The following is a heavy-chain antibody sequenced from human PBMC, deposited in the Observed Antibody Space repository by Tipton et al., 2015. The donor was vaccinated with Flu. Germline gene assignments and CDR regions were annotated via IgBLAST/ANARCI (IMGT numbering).Heavy chain of an antibody. CDR2: IYYSGST. D-gene: IGHD4-11*01. CDR1: GGSISSGGAY. V-gene: IGHV4-31*03. Sequence: TLSLTCTVSGGSISSGGAYWSWIRQHPGKGLEWIGCIYYSGSTYYNPSLTSRVTVSVDTSKNQFSLKLNSVTAADTAVYYCARRDYSNYVSVPKNWFDSWGQGILVTVSS. J-gene: IGHJ5*01. CDR3: ARRDYSNYVSVPKNWFDS.